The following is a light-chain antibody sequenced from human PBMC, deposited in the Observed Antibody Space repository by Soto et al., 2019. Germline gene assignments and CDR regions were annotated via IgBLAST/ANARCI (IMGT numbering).Light chain of an antibody. CDR1: QSVSSY. J-gene: IGKJ4*01. CDR3: QQRSNWPALT. V-gene: IGKV3-11*01. Sequence: EIVLTQSPGTLSLSPGARAPLSCRASQSVSSYLAWYQQKPGQAPRLLIYDASNRATGIPARFSGSGSGTDFTLTISSLEPEDFAVYYCQQRSNWPALTFGGGTKVDIK. CDR2: DAS.